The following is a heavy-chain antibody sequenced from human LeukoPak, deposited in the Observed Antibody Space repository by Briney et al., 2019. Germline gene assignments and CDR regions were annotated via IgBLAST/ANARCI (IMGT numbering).Heavy chain of an antibody. CDR3: ARLRYYAVDV. CDR2: ICSGSSSR. J-gene: IGHJ6*02. V-gene: IGHV3-48*01. Sequence: GGSLRLSCAASGFTFNTYDMTWVRQAPGKGLEWVSYICSGSSSRYYADSVQGRFTISRENAKNSLYLQMNSLRGDETAVYFCARLRYYAVDVWRQATTVIDSS. CDR1: GFTFNTYD.